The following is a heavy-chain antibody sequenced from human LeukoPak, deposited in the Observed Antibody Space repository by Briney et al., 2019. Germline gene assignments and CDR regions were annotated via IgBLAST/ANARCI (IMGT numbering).Heavy chain of an antibody. CDR2: ISAYNGNT. CDR3: ARDLKASWEPGNY. CDR1: GYTFTSYG. J-gene: IGHJ4*02. Sequence: ASVKVSCKASGYTFTSYGITWVRQAPGQGLEWMGWISAYNGNTKYAQKLQGRVTMTRDTSTSTVYMELSSLRSEDTAVYYCARDLKASWEPGNYRGQGTLVTVSS. V-gene: IGHV1-18*01. D-gene: IGHD1-26*01.